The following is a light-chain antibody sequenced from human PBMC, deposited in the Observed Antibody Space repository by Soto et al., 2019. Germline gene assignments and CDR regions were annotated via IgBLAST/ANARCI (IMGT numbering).Light chain of an antibody. CDR2: DFS. Sequence: DVVLTQAPLSLSVTPGQPASISCKSSQSLLHNNGKTYLYWYLQKPGQPPQLLMCDFSNRFSGVPHRFSGIESGTDFTLEISRVEAEDVVVYCCMQSVELSLTFGGGTKVEIK. V-gene: IGKV2D-29*01. J-gene: IGKJ4*01. CDR3: MQSVELSLT. CDR1: QSLLHNNGKTY.